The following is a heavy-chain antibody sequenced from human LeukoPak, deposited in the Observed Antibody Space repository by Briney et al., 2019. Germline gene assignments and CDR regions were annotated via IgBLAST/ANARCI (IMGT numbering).Heavy chain of an antibody. J-gene: IGHJ5*02. CDR1: GFSLSTSGMR. CDR3: ARTTYYYGSGSYWFDP. Sequence: SGPALVKPTQTLTLTYTFSGFSLSTSGMRVSWIRQPPGKALEWLARIDWDDDKFYSTSLKTRLTISKDTSKNQVVLTMTNMDPVDTATYYCARTTYYYGSGSYWFDPWGQGTLVTVSS. V-gene: IGHV2-70*04. CDR2: IDWDDDK. D-gene: IGHD3-10*01.